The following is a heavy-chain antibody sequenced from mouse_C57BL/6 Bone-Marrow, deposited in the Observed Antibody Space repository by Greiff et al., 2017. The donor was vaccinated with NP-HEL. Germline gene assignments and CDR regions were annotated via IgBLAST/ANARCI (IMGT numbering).Heavy chain of an antibody. J-gene: IGHJ4*01. CDR1: GYTFTSYW. CDR2: IHPNSGST. CDR3: AGFPYYYAMDY. Sequence: VQLQQPGAELVKPGASVKLSCKASGYTFTSYWMHWVKQRPGQGLEWIGMIHPNSGSTNYNEKFKSKATLTVDKSSSTAYMQLSSLTSEDSAVYYCAGFPYYYAMDYWGQGTSVTVSS. V-gene: IGHV1-64*01.